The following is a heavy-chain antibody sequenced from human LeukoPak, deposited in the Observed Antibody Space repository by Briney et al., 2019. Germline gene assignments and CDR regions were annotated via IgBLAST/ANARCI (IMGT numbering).Heavy chain of an antibody. Sequence: GASVKVSCKASGGTFSSYAISWVRQAPGQGLEWMGGIIPTFDTGNYAQKFQGRVTITADESTSTAYMELSSLRSEDTAVYYCARTKTYYYDSSSYSFDYWGQGTLVTVSS. CDR3: ARTKTYYYDSSSYSFDY. D-gene: IGHD3-22*01. CDR1: GGTFSSYA. CDR2: IIPTFDTG. V-gene: IGHV1-69*01. J-gene: IGHJ4*02.